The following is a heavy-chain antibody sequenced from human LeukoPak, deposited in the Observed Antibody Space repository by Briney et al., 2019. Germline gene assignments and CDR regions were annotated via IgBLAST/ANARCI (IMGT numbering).Heavy chain of an antibody. D-gene: IGHD2-21*02. CDR1: GFTFSNAW. CDR3: TTDVCGGDCYMFDY. Sequence: XGSLRLSCAASGFTFSNAWMNWVRQAPGKGLEWVGRIKSKTDGGTTDYAAPGKGRFTISRDDSKNTLYLQMNSLKTEDTAVYYCTTDVCGGDCYMFDYWGQGTLVTVSS. CDR2: IKSKTDGGTT. V-gene: IGHV3-15*07. J-gene: IGHJ4*02.